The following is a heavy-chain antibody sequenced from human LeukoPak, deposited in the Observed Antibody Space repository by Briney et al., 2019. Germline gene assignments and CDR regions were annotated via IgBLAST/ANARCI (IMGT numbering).Heavy chain of an antibody. CDR1: GFTFCSYA. CDR2: INGSGGSS. CDR3: AKDPLPNDAIDI. D-gene: IGHD1-26*01. J-gene: IGHJ3*02. V-gene: IGHV3-23*01. Sequence: PGGSLRLSCAASGFTFCSYAMSGVRQAAGKELEWVSAINGSGGSSYYADSVKGRFTIYRDNSKNTLYLQMNNQRAEETAVYYCAKDPLPNDAIDIWGQPTMVTPSS.